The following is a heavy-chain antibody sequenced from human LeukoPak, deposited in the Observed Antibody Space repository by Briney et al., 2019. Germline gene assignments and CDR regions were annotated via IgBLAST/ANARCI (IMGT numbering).Heavy chain of an antibody. CDR2: IYSGGST. J-gene: IGHJ3*02. CDR3: ARAKRNGFDI. CDR1: GFTVSSNY. Sequence: PGGSLRLSCAASGFTVSSNYMSWVRQAPGEGLEWVSIIYSGGSTFYADSVKGRFTISRDNSKNTLYLQMNSLRAEDTAVYYCARAKRNGFDIWGQGTMVTVSS. V-gene: IGHV3-53*01.